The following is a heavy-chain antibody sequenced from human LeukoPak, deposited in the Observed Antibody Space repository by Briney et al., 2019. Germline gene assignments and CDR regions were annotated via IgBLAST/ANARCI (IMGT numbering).Heavy chain of an antibody. Sequence: AASVKVSCKASGGTFSSYAISWVRQAPGQGLEWMGGIIPIFGTANYAQKFQGRVTITADESTSTAYMELGSLRSEDTAVYYCARGFGELYLDYWGQGTLVTVSS. CDR3: ARGFGELYLDY. V-gene: IGHV1-69*01. CDR1: GGTFSSYA. CDR2: IIPIFGTA. D-gene: IGHD3-10*01. J-gene: IGHJ4*02.